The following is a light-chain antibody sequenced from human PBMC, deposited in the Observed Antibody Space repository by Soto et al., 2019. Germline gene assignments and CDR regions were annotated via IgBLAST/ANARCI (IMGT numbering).Light chain of an antibody. CDR3: QQYEESPIT. V-gene: IGKV3-20*01. CDR1: QTVSNFF. CDR2: GTS. Sequence: EIVLTQSPGILSLSPGERATLSCSPSQTVSNFFLAWYQQKPGQAPRLLVYGTSSRATGIPDRFSGSGSETDFTLTISGLEPDDFAVYYCQQYEESPITFGQGTRLEIK. J-gene: IGKJ5*01.